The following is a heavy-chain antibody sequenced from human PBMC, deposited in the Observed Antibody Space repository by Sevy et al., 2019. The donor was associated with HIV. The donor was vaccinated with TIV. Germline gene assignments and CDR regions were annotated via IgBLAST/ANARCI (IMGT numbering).Heavy chain of an antibody. CDR3: AKAPSIAAAGPRGDYFDY. D-gene: IGHD6-13*01. Sequence: GESLKISCAASGFTFSSYAMSWVRQAPGKGLEWVSAISGSGGSTYYADSVKGRFTISRDNSKNTLYLQMNSLRAEDTAVYYCAKAPSIAAAGPRGDYFDYWGQGTLVTVSS. J-gene: IGHJ4*02. CDR1: GFTFSSYA. V-gene: IGHV3-23*01. CDR2: ISGSGGST.